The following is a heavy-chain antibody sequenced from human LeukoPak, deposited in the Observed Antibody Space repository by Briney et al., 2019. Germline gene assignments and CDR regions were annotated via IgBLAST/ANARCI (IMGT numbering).Heavy chain of an antibody. CDR3: ARHKTMVRGGGDYNFDY. V-gene: IGHV1-69*13. D-gene: IGHD3-10*01. CDR1: GGTFSSYA. CDR2: IIPIFGTA. Sequence: GASVTVSCKASGGTFSSYAISWVRQAPGQGLEWMGGIIPIFGTANYAQKFQGRVTITADESTSTAYMELSSLRSEDTAVYYCARHKTMVRGGGDYNFDYWGQGTLVTVSS. J-gene: IGHJ4*02.